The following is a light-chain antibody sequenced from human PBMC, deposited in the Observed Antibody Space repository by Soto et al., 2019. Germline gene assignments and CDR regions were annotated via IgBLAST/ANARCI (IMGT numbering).Light chain of an antibody. CDR3: QQRSNWPGT. J-gene: IGKJ1*01. CDR1: QSVSSY. Sequence: EIVLTQSPATLSLSPGERATLSCRASQSVSSYLAWYQQKPGQAPRLLIYDASNRATGIPARFSGSGSGTDFSLTISSLVPEDFAVYYCQQRSNWPGTFGQGTKV. V-gene: IGKV3-11*01. CDR2: DAS.